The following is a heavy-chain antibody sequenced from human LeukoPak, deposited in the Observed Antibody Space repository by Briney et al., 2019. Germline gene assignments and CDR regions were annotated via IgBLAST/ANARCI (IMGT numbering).Heavy chain of an antibody. V-gene: IGHV3-74*01. Sequence: GGSLRLSCAASGFSLNNYWMHWVRQAPGKGLEWVSRIDNDGSSTRYADSVTGRFTISRDIAKNTLYLQMNSLRADDTAVYYCVGSSAWPAYWGQGTLVTVSS. D-gene: IGHD6-19*01. J-gene: IGHJ4*02. CDR3: VGSSAWPAY. CDR2: IDNDGSST. CDR1: GFSLNNYW.